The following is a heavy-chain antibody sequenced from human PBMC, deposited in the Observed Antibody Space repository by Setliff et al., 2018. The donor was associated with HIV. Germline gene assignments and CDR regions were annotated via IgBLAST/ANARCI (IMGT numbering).Heavy chain of an antibody. CDR1: GGSISSGGYS. V-gene: IGHV4-30-2*03. CDR2: IYNIGST. CDR3: AANFH. J-gene: IGHJ4*02. D-gene: IGHD7-27*01. Sequence: SETLSLTCAVSGGSISSGGYSWSWIRQPPGKGLEWIGYIYNIGSTYYNPSLKSRVTISVDTSKNQFSLKLSSVTAADTAVYYCAANFHWGQGTLVTVSS.